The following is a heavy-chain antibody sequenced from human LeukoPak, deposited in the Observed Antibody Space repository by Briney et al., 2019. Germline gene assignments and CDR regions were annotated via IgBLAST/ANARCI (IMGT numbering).Heavy chain of an antibody. CDR1: GYTFTDYY. J-gene: IGHJ4*02. CDR2: ITPKNGGT. V-gene: IGHV1-2*02. Sequence: ASVKVSCKASGYTFTDYYIHWVRQAPGQGGEWMGWITPKNGGTNYAQKFQGRVIMTGDTSITTAYMELSSLRPDDTAVYYCARGDWGSFKSPDSWGQGTLVTVSS. CDR3: ARGDWGSFKSPDS. D-gene: IGHD7-27*01.